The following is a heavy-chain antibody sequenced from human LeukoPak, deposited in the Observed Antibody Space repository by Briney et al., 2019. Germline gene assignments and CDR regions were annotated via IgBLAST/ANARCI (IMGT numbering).Heavy chain of an antibody. CDR1: GFTFSSYS. D-gene: IGHD3-22*01. CDR2: ISSSSSYI. Sequence: GGSLRLSCAASGFTFSSYSMNWVRQAPGKGLEWVSSISSSSSYIYYADSVKGRFTISRDNAKNTLYLQMNSLSAEDTAVYYCAKEGYFYDRSGYYGYWGQGTLVTVSS. CDR3: AKEGYFYDRSGYYGY. V-gene: IGHV3-21*04. J-gene: IGHJ4*02.